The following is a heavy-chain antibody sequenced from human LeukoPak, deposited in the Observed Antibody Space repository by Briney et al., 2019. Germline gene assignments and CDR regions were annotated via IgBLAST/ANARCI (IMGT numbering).Heavy chain of an antibody. CDR2: INAGNGNT. D-gene: IGHD2-8*01. CDR3: ARGYCANGVCYMVDY. J-gene: IGHJ4*02. V-gene: IGHV1-3*01. CDR1: GYTFTSYA. Sequence: GASVKVSCKASGYTFTSYAMHWVRQAPGQRLEWMGWINAGNGNTKYSQKFQGRVTMTRDTSTSTVYMELSSLRSEDTAVYYCARGYCANGVCYMVDYWGQGTLVTVSS.